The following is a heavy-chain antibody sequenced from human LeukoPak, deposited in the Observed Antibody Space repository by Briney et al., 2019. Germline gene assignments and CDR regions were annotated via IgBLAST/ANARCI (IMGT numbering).Heavy chain of an antibody. CDR3: AADSGYFDY. CDR2: IYTSGST. Sequence: SETLSLTCTVSGGSISSYYWSWIRQPPGKGLEWIGYIYTSGSTNCNPSLKSRVTMSVDTSKNQFSLKLSSVTAADTAVYYCAADSGYFDYWGQGTLVTVSS. J-gene: IGHJ4*02. D-gene: IGHD1-26*01. CDR1: GGSISSYY. V-gene: IGHV4-4*09.